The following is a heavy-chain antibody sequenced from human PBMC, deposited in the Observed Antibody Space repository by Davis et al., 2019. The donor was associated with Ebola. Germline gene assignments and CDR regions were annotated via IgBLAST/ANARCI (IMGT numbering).Heavy chain of an antibody. CDR1: GYTFTGYY. Sequence: AASVKVSCKASGYTFTGYYMHWVRQAPGQGLEWMGRINPNSGGTNYAQKFQGRVTMTRDTSISTAYMELSRLRSDDTAVYYCAILSSGSTYYYDSSGYYYFDYWGQGTLVTVSS. CDR3: AILSSGSTYYYDSSGYYYFDY. CDR2: INPNSGGT. D-gene: IGHD3-22*01. V-gene: IGHV1-2*06. J-gene: IGHJ4*02.